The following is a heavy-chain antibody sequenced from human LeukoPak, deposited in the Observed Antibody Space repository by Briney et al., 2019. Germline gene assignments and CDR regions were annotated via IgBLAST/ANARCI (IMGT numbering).Heavy chain of an antibody. CDR3: AGAPSGGYDY. CDR2: IVGSGGST. J-gene: IGHJ4*02. V-gene: IGHV3-23*01. CDR1: GFTFTTYA. Sequence: PGGSLRLSCAASGFTFTTYAMNWVRQAPGKGLEWVSGIVGSGGSTYYADSVKGRFTISRDNTKNTLYLQMSSLRVEDTAIYYCAGAPSGGYDYWGQGTLVTVSS. D-gene: IGHD1-26*01.